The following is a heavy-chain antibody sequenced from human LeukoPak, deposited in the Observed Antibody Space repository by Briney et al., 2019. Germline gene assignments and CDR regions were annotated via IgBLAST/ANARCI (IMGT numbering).Heavy chain of an antibody. Sequence: PSETLSLTCTVSGGSISSSSYYWGWIRQPPGKGLEWIGRIYYSGSTYYNPSLKSRVTISVDTSKNQFSLRLSSVTAADTAVYYCARAYGVVTIIVAFDVWGQGTVVNVSS. D-gene: IGHD2-21*02. J-gene: IGHJ3*01. CDR1: GGSISSSSYY. CDR2: IYYSGST. V-gene: IGHV4-39*07. CDR3: ARAYGVVTIIVAFDV.